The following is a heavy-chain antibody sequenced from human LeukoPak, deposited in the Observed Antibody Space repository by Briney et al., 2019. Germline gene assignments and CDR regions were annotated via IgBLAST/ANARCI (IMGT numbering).Heavy chain of an antibody. D-gene: IGHD2-15*01. J-gene: IGHJ4*02. CDR3: ARSLAACSGGLCYGSDY. Sequence: PGGSLRLSCAVSGFTFYDYGMTWVPQVPGKGLEWVSGIDWNGDSTRYADSVKGRFTVSRYNAKNSLSLQMNSLRAEDTALYYCARSLAACSGGLCYGSDYWGQRTLVTVSS. CDR2: IDWNGDST. V-gene: IGHV3-20*04. CDR1: GFTFYDYG.